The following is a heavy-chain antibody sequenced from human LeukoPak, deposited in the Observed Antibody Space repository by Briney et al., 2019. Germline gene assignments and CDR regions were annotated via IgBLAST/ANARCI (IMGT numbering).Heavy chain of an antibody. CDR2: IRYDGSNK. Sequence: GGSLRLSCAASGFTFSNAWMDWVRQAPGKGLEWVAFIRYDGSNKYYADSVKGRFTISRDNSKNTLYLQMNSLRAEDTAVYYCAKDFDFWSGYSPDYYYMDVWGKGTTVTVSS. D-gene: IGHD3-3*01. V-gene: IGHV3-30*02. CDR3: AKDFDFWSGYSPDYYYMDV. CDR1: GFTFSNAW. J-gene: IGHJ6*03.